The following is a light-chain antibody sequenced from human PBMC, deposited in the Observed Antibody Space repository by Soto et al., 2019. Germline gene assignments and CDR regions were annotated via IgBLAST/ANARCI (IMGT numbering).Light chain of an antibody. CDR2: DAS. CDR1: QSITNS. CDR3: QQRNNWPSVT. J-gene: IGKJ4*01. Sequence: ESVLTQSPATLSLSPGDRATLSCRASQSITNSFAGYRHQPGQPPRLLLNDASKRAPAIPARFIGGGSGSHFSLTISSLSPEDFGLYYYQQRNNWPSVTFGGGTKVEIK. V-gene: IGKV3-11*01.